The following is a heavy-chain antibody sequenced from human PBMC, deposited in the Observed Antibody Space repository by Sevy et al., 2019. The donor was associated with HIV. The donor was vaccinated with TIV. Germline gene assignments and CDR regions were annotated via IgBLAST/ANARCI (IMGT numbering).Heavy chain of an antibody. CDR3: ARMVSGGLRWELIKENAFDI. V-gene: IGHV3-30-3*01. Sequence: GGSLRLSCEASGFAFRDSAIHWVRQSPGKGLEWVALISHGGSYEYYVDSVKGRFTVSSDRSKNFLYLQMDSLRAEDTAVYYCARMVSGGLRWELIKENAFDIWGQGTAVTVSS. CDR1: GFAFRDSA. D-gene: IGHD4-17*01. CDR2: ISHGGSYE. J-gene: IGHJ3*02.